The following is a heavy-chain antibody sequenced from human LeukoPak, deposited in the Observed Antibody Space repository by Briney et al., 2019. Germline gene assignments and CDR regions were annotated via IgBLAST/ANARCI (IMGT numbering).Heavy chain of an antibody. CDR2: ISGRGDNT. D-gene: IGHD6-19*01. V-gene: IGHV3-23*01. J-gene: IGHJ4*02. Sequence: SGGSLRLSCAASGFTFRSYAMSWVRQAPGKGLEWASGISGRGDNTYYADSEKGRFTISRDNSKNTLYLQMNSLRAEDTAVYYCANSNYPYSSGWYFDYWGQGTLVTVSS. CDR1: GFTFRSYA. CDR3: ANSNYPYSSGWYFDY.